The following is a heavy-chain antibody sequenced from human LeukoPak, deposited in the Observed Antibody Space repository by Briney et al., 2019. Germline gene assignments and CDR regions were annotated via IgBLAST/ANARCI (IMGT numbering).Heavy chain of an antibody. CDR3: TTSGLPPTQYYYYGMDV. CDR2: IISISGGGTT. V-gene: IGHV3-15*01. CDR1: GFTFTNVW. J-gene: IGHJ6*02. D-gene: IGHD1-26*01. Sequence: PGGSLRLSCTASGFTFTNVWMSWVRQAPGKGLEWVGRIISISGGGTTDYAAPVKGRLTISRDDSKNTLYLQMNSLKTEDTAVYYCTTSGLPPTQYYYYGMDVWGQGTTVTVSS.